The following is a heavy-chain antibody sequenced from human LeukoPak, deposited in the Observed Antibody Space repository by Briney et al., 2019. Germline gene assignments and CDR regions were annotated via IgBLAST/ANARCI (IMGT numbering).Heavy chain of an antibody. J-gene: IGHJ6*02. V-gene: IGHV3-33*01. D-gene: IGHD4-17*01. Sequence: GRSLRLSCAASGFTFSSYGMHWVRQAPGKGLEWVAVIWYDGSNKYYADSVKGRFTISRDNSKNTLYLQMNSLRAEDTAVYYCARGSGYHDYGDYVREYYYYGMDVWGQGTTVTVSS. CDR2: IWYDGSNK. CDR1: GFTFSSYG. CDR3: ARGSGYHDYGDYVREYYYYGMDV.